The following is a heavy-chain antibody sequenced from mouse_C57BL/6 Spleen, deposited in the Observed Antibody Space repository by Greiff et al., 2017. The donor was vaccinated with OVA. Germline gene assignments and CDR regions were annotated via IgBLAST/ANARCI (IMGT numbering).Heavy chain of an antibody. CDR2: ISGGGGNT. CDR3: ARHAGLLPCFDY. Sequence: DVKLVESGGGLVKPGGSLKLSCAASGFTFSSYTMSWVRQTPEKRLEWVATISGGGGNTYYPDSVKGRFTISRDNAKNTLYLQMSSLRSEDTALYYCARHAGLLPCFDYWGQGTTLTVSS. D-gene: IGHD2-3*01. J-gene: IGHJ2*01. CDR1: GFTFSSYT. V-gene: IGHV5-9*01.